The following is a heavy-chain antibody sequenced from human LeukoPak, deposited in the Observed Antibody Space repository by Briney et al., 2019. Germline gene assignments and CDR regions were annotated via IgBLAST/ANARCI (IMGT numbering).Heavy chain of an antibody. CDR2: ISSSSTYI. D-gene: IGHD6-19*01. Sequence: GGSLRLSCAASGFAFSSYSMNWVRQAPGKGLEWVSSISSSSTYISYADSVKGRFTISRDNAKNSLYLQMNSLRAEDTAVYYCASTIAVAGTGDYWGLGTLVTVSS. CDR1: GFAFSSYS. CDR3: ASTIAVAGTGDY. J-gene: IGHJ4*02. V-gene: IGHV3-21*01.